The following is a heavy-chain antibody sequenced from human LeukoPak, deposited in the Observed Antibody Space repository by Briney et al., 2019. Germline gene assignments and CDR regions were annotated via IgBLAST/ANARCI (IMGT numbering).Heavy chain of an antibody. CDR3: ARSWAREAPFDY. Sequence: PGGSLRLSCAASGFTFSSYSMNWVRQAPGKGLEWVSSISSSSSYIYYADSVKGRFTISRDNAKNSLYLQMNSLRAEDTAVYYCARSWAREAPFDYWGQGTLVTVSS. D-gene: IGHD1-26*01. V-gene: IGHV3-21*01. CDR1: GFTFSSYS. CDR2: ISSSSSYI. J-gene: IGHJ4*02.